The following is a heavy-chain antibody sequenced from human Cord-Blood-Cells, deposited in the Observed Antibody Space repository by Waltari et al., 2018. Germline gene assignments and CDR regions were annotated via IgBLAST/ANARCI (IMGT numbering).Heavy chain of an antibody. Sequence: QVQLVQSGAEVKKPGASVKVSCKASGYTFTSYAMHWVRQAPGQRLEWMGWINAGNGNTKYSQKFQGRVTITGDTSASTAYMELSSLRSEDTAVYYCASEVAAAGTGDYWGQGTLVTVSS. CDR2: INAGNGNT. CDR3: ASEVAAAGTGDY. CDR1: GYTFTSYA. D-gene: IGHD6-13*01. J-gene: IGHJ4*02. V-gene: IGHV1-3*01.